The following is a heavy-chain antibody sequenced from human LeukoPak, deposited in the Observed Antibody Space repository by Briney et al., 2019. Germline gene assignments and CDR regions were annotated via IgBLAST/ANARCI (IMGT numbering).Heavy chain of an antibody. CDR3: ARGGLRVMVYRLYYMDV. CDR2: IKQDGSEK. D-gene: IGHD2-8*01. CDR1: GFTFSSYW. V-gene: IGHV3-7*01. Sequence: PGGSLRLSCAASGFTFSSYWMSWVRQAPGKGLEWVANIKQDGSEKYYVDSVKGRFTISRDNAKNSLYLQMYSLRAEDTAVYYCARGGLRVMVYRLYYMDVWGKGTTVTVSS. J-gene: IGHJ6*03.